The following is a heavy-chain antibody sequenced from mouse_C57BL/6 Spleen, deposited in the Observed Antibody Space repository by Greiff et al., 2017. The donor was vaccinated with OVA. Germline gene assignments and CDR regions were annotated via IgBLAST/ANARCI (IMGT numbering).Heavy chain of an antibody. Sequence: VQLQQPGTELVKPGASVKLSCKASGYTFTSYWMHWVKQRPGQGLEWIGNINPSNGGTNYNEKFKSKATLTVDKSSSTAYMQLSSLTSEDSAVFYCARCRAYWSISGGYFDVWGTGTTVTVSS. J-gene: IGHJ1*03. CDR2: INPSNGGT. V-gene: IGHV1-53*01. D-gene: IGHD2-10*01. CDR1: GYTFTSYW. CDR3: ARCRAYWSISGGYFDV.